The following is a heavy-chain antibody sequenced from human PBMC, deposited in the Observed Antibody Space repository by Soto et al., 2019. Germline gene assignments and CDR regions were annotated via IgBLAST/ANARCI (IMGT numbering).Heavy chain of an antibody. CDR3: ASLNSGWYWFEP. V-gene: IGHV1-69*13. CDR1: GCTFSSYA. Sequence: ASVKVSCKASGCTFSSYAISWVRQAPGQGLGWMGGIIPIFGTANYAQKFQGRVTITADESTSTAYMELSSLRSEDTAVYYCASLNSGWYWFEPWGKESLVTASS. CDR2: IIPIFGTA. D-gene: IGHD6-19*01. J-gene: IGHJ5*02.